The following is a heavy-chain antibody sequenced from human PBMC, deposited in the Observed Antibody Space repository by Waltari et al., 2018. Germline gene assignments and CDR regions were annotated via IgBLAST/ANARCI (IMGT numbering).Heavy chain of an antibody. CDR3: ARGGRPDYYDSSGYYSRWLDY. Sequence: QVQLQQWGAGLLKPSETLSLTCAVYGGSFSGYYWSWIRQPPGKGLEWIGEINHSGSTNDDPALKSRVTRSVDTSKNQFSLKLSSVTAADTAVYYCARGGRPDYYDSSGYYSRWLDYWGQGTLVTVSP. CDR1: GGSFSGYY. V-gene: IGHV4-34*01. CDR2: INHSGST. J-gene: IGHJ4*02. D-gene: IGHD3-22*01.